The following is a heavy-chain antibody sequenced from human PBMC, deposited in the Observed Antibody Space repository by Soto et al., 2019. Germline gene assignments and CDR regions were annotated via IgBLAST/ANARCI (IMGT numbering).Heavy chain of an antibody. CDR2: IYHSGST. V-gene: IGHV4-4*02. J-gene: IGHJ3*02. Sequence: SETLSLTCAVSSGSISSSNWWSWVRQPPGKGLEWIGEIYHSGSTNYNPSLKSRVTISVDKSKNQFSLKLSSVTAADTAVYYCAREWEYSHAFDTWGQGTMVTVSS. D-gene: IGHD5-18*01. CDR1: SGSISSSNW. CDR3: AREWEYSHAFDT.